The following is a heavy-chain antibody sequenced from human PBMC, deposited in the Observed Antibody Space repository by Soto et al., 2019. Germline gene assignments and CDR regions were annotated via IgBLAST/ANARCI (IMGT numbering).Heavy chain of an antibody. CDR3: ARARLRAVYAFDF. J-gene: IGHJ3*01. CDR1: GVSITSGAYY. D-gene: IGHD4-17*01. Sequence: NPSETLSLTCTLSGVSITSGAYYWTWVRQHPGKGLEWIGYIYYNGNTYFSPSLKSRLTISIDTSKNQFSLKLSSVTAADTAMYYCARARLRAVYAFDFWGQGTMVT. V-gene: IGHV4-31*03. CDR2: IYYNGNT.